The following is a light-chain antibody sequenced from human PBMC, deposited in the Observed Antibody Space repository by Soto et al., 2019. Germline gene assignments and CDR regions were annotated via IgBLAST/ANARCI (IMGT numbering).Light chain of an antibody. CDR1: QDIGKF. CDR3: QQADNLPVT. CDR2: DAS. Sequence: DIQMTQSPSSLSASAGDRVTIVCRASQDIGKFLNWYQQRPGESPRLLIYDASRLAEGVPSRFSGSASETDFTLTISSLQLVDIATYYCQQADNLPVTFGGGTKVEIK. J-gene: IGKJ4*01. V-gene: IGKV1-33*01.